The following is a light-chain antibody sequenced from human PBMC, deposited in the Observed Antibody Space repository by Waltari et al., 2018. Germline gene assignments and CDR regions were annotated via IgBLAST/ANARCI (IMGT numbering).Light chain of an antibody. CDR1: SSNIGKNY. J-gene: IGLJ2*01. Sequence: QSVLTQPPSVSAAPGQMVSISCPRSSSNIGKNYVSWYQQLPGTAPKLIIYANNKGPTGIPDRFSGPKSGTSATLGITGLQTGDEADYYCATWDSSLSVGHVVFGGGTKLTVL. CDR2: ANN. CDR3: ATWDSSLSVGHVV. V-gene: IGLV1-51*01.